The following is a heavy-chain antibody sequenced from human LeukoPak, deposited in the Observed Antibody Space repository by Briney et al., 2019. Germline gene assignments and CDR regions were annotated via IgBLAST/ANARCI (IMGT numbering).Heavy chain of an antibody. CDR2: ISGDGDIT. V-gene: IGHV3-43*02. CDR3: AKDLGYDVLTGYYEPYAFDI. CDR1: GLTFDDYA. D-gene: IGHD3-9*01. J-gene: IGHJ3*02. Sequence: GGSLRLSCAAAGLTFDDYAIHWVRHAPGKGLEWVSLISGDGDITYYADSVKGRFTTSTDNSKNSLSLQMDSLRAEDTALYYCAKDLGYDVLTGYYEPYAFDIWGQGTMVTVSS.